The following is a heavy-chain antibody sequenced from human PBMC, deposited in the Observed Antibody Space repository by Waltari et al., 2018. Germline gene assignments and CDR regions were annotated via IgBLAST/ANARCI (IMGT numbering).Heavy chain of an antibody. V-gene: IGHV4-59*01. Sequence: QVQLQESGPGLVKPSETLSLTCTVSGGSISSYYWSWIRQPPGKGLEWIGYIYYSGSTNYHPALKSRVTISVDTSKNQFSLKLSSVTAADTAVYYCARESGTGDWGQGTLVTVSS. D-gene: IGHD1-1*01. CDR3: ARESGTGD. CDR1: GGSISSYY. CDR2: IYYSGST. J-gene: IGHJ4*02.